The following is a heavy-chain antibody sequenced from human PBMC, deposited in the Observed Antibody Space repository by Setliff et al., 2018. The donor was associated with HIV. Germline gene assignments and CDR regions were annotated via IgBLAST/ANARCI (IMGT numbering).Heavy chain of an antibody. D-gene: IGHD1-26*01. Sequence: GGSLRLSCAASGFTFDDYAMSWVRQAPGKGLEWVSGINWNGCSTGYVDSVKGRFTISRDNANNSLYLQLNSLRAEDTALYYCARGEWELTYWGQGTLVTVSS. CDR1: GFTFDDYA. J-gene: IGHJ4*02. V-gene: IGHV3-20*04. CDR3: ARGEWELTY. CDR2: INWNGCST.